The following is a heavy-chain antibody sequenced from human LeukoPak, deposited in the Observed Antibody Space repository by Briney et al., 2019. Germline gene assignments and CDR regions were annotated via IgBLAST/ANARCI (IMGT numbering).Heavy chain of an antibody. D-gene: IGHD4-17*01. CDR1: GFTFSSYG. CDR2: IWYDGSNK. CDR3: ANLGPGEFDY. Sequence: QPGGSLRLSCAASGFTFSSYGMHWVRQAPGKGLEWVAVIWYDGSNKYYADSVKGRFTISRDNAKNSLYLQMNSLRAEDTAVYYCANLGPGEFDYWGQGTLVTVSS. V-gene: IGHV3-33*03. J-gene: IGHJ4*02.